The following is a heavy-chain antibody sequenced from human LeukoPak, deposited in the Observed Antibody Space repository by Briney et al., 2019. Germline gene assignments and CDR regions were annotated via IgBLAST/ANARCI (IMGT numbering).Heavy chain of an antibody. Sequence: PGRSLRLSCAASGFTFSSYGMHWVRQAPGKGLEGVAVISYDGSNQYYADSVKGRFTISRDNSKNTLYLQMNSLRAEDTAVYYCAKDMSSIIAAAGTLDYWGQGTLVTVSS. V-gene: IGHV3-30*18. CDR2: ISYDGSNQ. CDR1: GFTFSSYG. D-gene: IGHD6-13*01. CDR3: AKDMSSIIAAAGTLDY. J-gene: IGHJ4*02.